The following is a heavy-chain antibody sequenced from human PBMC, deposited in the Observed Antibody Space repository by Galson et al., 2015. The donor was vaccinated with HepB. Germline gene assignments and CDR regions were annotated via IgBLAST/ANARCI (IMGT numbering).Heavy chain of an antibody. J-gene: IGHJ4*02. CDR2: ISYDGSNK. V-gene: IGHV3-30-3*02. CDR3: ASQGEGFTGDY. Sequence: SLRLSCAASGFTFSSYAMHWVRQAPGKGLEWVAVISYDGSNKYYADSVKGRFTISRDNSKNTLYLQMNSLRAEDTAVYYCASQGEGFTGDYWGQGTLVTVSS. D-gene: IGHD3-16*01. CDR1: GFTFSSYA.